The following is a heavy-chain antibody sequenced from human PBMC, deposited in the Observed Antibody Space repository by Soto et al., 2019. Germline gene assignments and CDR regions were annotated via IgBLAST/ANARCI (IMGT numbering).Heavy chain of an antibody. CDR1: GYTFTSYG. CDR2: ISAYNGNT. D-gene: IGHD3-22*01. V-gene: IGHV1-18*01. J-gene: IGHJ4*02. CDR3: ARDLRRYYDSSGYYLFDY. Sequence: QVQLVQSGAEVKKPGASVKVSCKASGYTFTSYGISWVRQAPGQGLEWMGWISAYNGNTNYAQKLQGRVTMTTDTSTSPAYMELRSLRSDDTAVYYCARDLRRYYDSSGYYLFDYWGQGTLVTVSS.